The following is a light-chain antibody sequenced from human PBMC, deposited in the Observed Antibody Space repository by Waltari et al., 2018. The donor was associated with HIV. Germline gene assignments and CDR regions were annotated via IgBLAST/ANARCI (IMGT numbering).Light chain of an antibody. CDR1: QNIDTF. J-gene: IGKJ4*01. V-gene: IGKV1-39*01. CDR2: SAS. CDR3: QQSHSVPLT. Sequence: DIQMTQSPSSLSASVGDRVTITCRASQNIDTFLNWYQQKPGKAPKLLFYSASGLQSGVPTTFSASGSGTEFTRTIGGLQPGDVGTYYCQQSHSVPLTFGGGTRVEVK.